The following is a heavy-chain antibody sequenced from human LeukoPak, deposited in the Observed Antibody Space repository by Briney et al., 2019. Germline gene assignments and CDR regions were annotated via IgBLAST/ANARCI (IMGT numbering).Heavy chain of an antibody. D-gene: IGHD6-13*01. CDR2: IYHSGST. CDR3: ARGVRDVAAPLYYMDV. J-gene: IGHJ6*03. Sequence: PSGTLSLTCAVSGGSISSSNWWSWVRQPPGKGLEWIGEIYHSGSTNYNPSLKSRVTISVDKSKNQFSLKLSSVTAADTALYYCARGVRDVAAPLYYMDVWGKGTTVTVSS. CDR1: GGSISSSNW. V-gene: IGHV4-4*02.